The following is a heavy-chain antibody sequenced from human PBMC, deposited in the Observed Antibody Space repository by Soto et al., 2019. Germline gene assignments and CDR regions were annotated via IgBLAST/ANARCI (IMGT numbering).Heavy chain of an antibody. V-gene: IGHV1-3*01. CDR1: GYTFTSYA. CDR2: INAGNGNT. CDR3: XRLIXXARXTXGAFDI. D-gene: IGHD3-10*01. Sequence: QVQLVQSGAEVKKPGASVKVSCKASGYTFTSYAMHWVRQAPGQRLEWMGWINAGNGNTKYSQKFQGRVTXTRDXSAXXXXXXXXXXXXXXXXXXYCXRLIXXARXTXGAFDIWGQGXXVTVXX. J-gene: IGHJ3*02.